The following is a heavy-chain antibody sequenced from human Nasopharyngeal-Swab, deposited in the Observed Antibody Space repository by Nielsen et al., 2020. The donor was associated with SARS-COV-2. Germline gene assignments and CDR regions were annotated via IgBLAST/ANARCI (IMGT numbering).Heavy chain of an antibody. D-gene: IGHD5-12*01. J-gene: IGHJ4*02. CDR3: AGGGYDYSFDW. Sequence: RQAPGKGLEWIGFIHDSGTSYYNPSLKSRVIMAVDTSKNQISLKLGSVTAADTAVFYCAGGGYDYSFDWWGQGTLVTVSS. V-gene: IGHV4-59*01. CDR2: IHDSGTS.